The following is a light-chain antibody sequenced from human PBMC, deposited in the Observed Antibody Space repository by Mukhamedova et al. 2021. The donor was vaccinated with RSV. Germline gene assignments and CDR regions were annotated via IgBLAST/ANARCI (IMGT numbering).Light chain of an antibody. CDR2: SNT. Sequence: APKLLIYSNTHRPSGVPDRFSGSRSGTTASLAISGLRSEDEGYYYCAPWDDSLNGWVFGGGTKLTVL. CDR3: APWDDSLNGWV. J-gene: IGLJ3*02. V-gene: IGLV1-44*01.